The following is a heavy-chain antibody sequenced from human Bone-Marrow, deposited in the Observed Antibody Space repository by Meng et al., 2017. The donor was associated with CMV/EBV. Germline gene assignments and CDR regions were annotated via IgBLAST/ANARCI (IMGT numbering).Heavy chain of an antibody. CDR1: GGSISGYH. Sequence: GSLRLSCTVSGGSISGYHWSWFRQPPGKGLEWIGYIYYSGSTNYNPSLKSRVTISVDTSKNQFSLKLSSVTAADTAVYYCARIYYYGMDVWGQGTTVTVSS. V-gene: IGHV4-59*12. CDR3: ARIYYYGMDV. J-gene: IGHJ6*02. CDR2: IYYSGST.